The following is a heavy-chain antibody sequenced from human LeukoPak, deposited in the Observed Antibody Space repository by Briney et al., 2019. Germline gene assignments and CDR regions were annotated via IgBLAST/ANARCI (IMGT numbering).Heavy chain of an antibody. Sequence: ASVKVSCKASGYTFTGYCVHWVRQAPGQGLEWIGRINPNTDITSYAQKFQGRVTVTRDTSINTAYMELSSLRSDDTAVYYCARGVEMATPTYGYWGQGTLVTVSS. V-gene: IGHV1-2*06. CDR2: INPNTDIT. D-gene: IGHD5-24*01. CDR3: ARGVEMATPTYGY. J-gene: IGHJ4*02. CDR1: GYTFTGYC.